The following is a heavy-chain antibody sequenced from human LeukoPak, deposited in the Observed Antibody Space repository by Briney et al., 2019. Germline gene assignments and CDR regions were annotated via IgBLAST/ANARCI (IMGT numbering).Heavy chain of an antibody. CDR1: GFTVSSNY. V-gene: IGHV3-53*01. CDR2: IYSGGST. CDR3: ASTSRYLDSYGSLD. D-gene: IGHD5-18*01. J-gene: IGHJ4*02. Sequence: GSLILSCAASGFTVSSNYMSWVRQAPGKGLEWVSVIYSGGSTYYADSVKGRFTISRDNSKNTLYLQMNSLRAEGTAVYYCASTSRYLDSYGSLDWGQGTLVTVSS.